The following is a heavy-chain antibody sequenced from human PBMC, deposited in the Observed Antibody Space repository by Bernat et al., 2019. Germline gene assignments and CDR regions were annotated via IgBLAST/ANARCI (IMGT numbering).Heavy chain of an antibody. J-gene: IGHJ3*02. CDR2: IWYDGSNQ. Sequence: QVQLVESGGGVVQPGRSLRLSCAASGFTFSSFGMHWVRQAPGKGLEWLAVIWYDGSNQDYADSVKGQFTISRDNSKNTLYLQMNSLRAEDTAVYYCARDRGTEVVFGKGGAFDIWGQGTTVTVSS. CDR3: ARDRGTEVVFGKGGAFDI. V-gene: IGHV3-33*01. CDR1: GFTFSSFG. D-gene: IGHD3-22*01.